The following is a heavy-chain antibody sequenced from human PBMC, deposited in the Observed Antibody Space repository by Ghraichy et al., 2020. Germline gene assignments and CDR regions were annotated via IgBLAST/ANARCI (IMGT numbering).Heavy chain of an antibody. V-gene: IGHV4-59*01. CDR3: ARVPTYYDILTGYYIEAFDI. Sequence: SETLSLTCTVSGGSISSYYWSWIRQPPGKGLEWIGYIYYSGSTNYNPSLKSRVTISVDTSKNQFSLKLSSVTAADTAVYYCARVPTYYDILTGYYIEAFDIWGQGTMVTVSS. CDR1: GGSISSYY. J-gene: IGHJ3*02. D-gene: IGHD3-9*01. CDR2: IYYSGST.